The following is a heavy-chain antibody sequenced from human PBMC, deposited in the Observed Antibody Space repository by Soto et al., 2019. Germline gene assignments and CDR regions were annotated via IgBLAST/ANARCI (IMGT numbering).Heavy chain of an antibody. CDR3: ASEDLRAAAGAYSYYGMDV. J-gene: IGHJ6*02. CDR2: ISSSSSTI. D-gene: IGHD6-13*01. V-gene: IGHV3-48*02. Sequence: PGGSLRLSCAASGFTFSSYSMNWVRQAPGKGLEWVSYISSSSSTIYYADSVKGRFTISRDNAKNSLYLQMNSLRDEDTAVYYCASEDLRAAAGAYSYYGMDVWGQATTVTVSS. CDR1: GFTFSSYS.